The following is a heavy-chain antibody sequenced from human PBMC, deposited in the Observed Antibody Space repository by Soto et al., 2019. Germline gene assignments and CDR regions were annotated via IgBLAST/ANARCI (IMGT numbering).Heavy chain of an antibody. V-gene: IGHV3-23*01. Sequence: EVQLLESGGGLVQPGGSLRLSCAASGFSFSDYSMTWVRQAHGRGLEWVSTLTSRGTTFYADSVKGRFTISRDNSKNTRSLQMHSLRTEDTDLDYCSKRATTVPTPGNYFDCWGQGTLVTVSS. CDR2: LTSRGTT. J-gene: IGHJ4*02. CDR1: GFSFSDYS. CDR3: SKRATTVPTPGNYFDC. D-gene: IGHD2-15*01.